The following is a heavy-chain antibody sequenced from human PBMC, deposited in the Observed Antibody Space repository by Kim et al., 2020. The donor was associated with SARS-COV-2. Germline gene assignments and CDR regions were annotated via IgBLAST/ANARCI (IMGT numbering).Heavy chain of an antibody. CDR3: ARESQRIAAAGTQDYYYYYGMDV. V-gene: IGHV4-31*03. Sequence: SETLSLTCTVSGGSISSGGYYWSWIRQHPGKGLEWIGYIYYSGSSYSNPSLKSRVTISVDTSKNQFSLKLSSVTAADTAVYYCARESQRIAAAGTQDYYYYYGMDVWGQGTTVTVSS. CDR1: GGSISSGGYY. J-gene: IGHJ6*02. D-gene: IGHD6-13*01. CDR2: IYYSGSS.